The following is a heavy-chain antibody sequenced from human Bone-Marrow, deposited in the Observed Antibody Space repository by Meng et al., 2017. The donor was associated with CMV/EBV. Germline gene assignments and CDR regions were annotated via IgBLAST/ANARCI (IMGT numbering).Heavy chain of an antibody. CDR1: GFTFSSYE. CDR2: ISSSGSTI. CDR3: ARVGFGDDFWSGYYSAPIY. V-gene: IGHV3-48*03. D-gene: IGHD3-3*01. J-gene: IGHJ4*02. Sequence: GGSLRLSCAASGFTFSSYEMNWVRQAPGKGLEWVSYISSSGSTIYYADSVKGRFTISRDNAKNSLYLQMNSLRAEDTAVYYCARVGFGDDFWSGYYSAPIYWGQGTLVTVSS.